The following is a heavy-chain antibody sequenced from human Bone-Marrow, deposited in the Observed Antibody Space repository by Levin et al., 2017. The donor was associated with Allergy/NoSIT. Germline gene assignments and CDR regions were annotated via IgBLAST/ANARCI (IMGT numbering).Heavy chain of an antibody. V-gene: IGHV3-30*03. CDR3: ARDPPEYFSDP. CDR1: GFTFSDYG. CDR2: ITKDGSKK. Sequence: GGSLRLSCAVSGFTFSDYGMHWVRQAPGKGLEWVASITKDGSKKYYLDSVKGRSTLSRDSSKNTVSLQMNSLTADDTAVYFCARDPPEYFSDPWGQGTLVIVSS. J-gene: IGHJ5*02. D-gene: IGHD2/OR15-2a*01.